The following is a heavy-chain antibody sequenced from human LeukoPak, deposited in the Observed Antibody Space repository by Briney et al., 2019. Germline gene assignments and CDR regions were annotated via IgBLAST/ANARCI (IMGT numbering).Heavy chain of an antibody. CDR2: VYYSGSF. CDR1: GGSISSYY. D-gene: IGHD3-16*01. V-gene: IGHV4-59*12. CDR3: ARARPTDNYDYVWGSSMYYFDH. J-gene: IGHJ4*02. Sequence: SETLSLTCTVSGGSISSYYWSWIRQPPRKGLEWIGSVYYSGSFYYNPSLKSRVTISPDTSKSQFSLKLSSVIAADTAVYYCARARPTDNYDYVWGSSMYYFDHWGQGTRVTVSS.